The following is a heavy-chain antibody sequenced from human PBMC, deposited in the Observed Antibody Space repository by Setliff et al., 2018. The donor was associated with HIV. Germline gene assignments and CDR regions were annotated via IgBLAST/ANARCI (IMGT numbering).Heavy chain of an antibody. J-gene: IGHJ5*02. CDR2: ISPEGNKK. D-gene: IGHD2-8*01. Sequence: PGGSLRLSCAASGFTFSDFWMYWVRQAPGKGLEWVANISPEGNKKYYVGSVKGRFTSSRDNAKSSLFLQMSGLRPEDTAVYYCGRVLLRTNPLYGVASNWFDPWGQGTLVTVSS. CDR1: GFTFSDFW. V-gene: IGHV3-7*03. CDR3: GRVLLRTNPLYGVASNWFDP.